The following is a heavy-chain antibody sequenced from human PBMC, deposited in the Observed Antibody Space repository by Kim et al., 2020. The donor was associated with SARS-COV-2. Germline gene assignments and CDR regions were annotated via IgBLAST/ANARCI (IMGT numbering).Heavy chain of an antibody. J-gene: IGHJ6*02. CDR2: IKQDGSEK. CDR1: GFTFSSYW. CDR3: AREGIAAAGTVNDYYYYYGMDV. Sequence: GGSLRLSCAASGFTFSSYWMSWVRQAPGKGLEWVANIKQDGSEKYYVDSVKGRFTISRDNAKNSLYLQMNSLRAEDTAVYYCAREGIAAAGTVNDYYYYYGMDVWGQGTTVTVSS. V-gene: IGHV3-7*03. D-gene: IGHD6-13*01.